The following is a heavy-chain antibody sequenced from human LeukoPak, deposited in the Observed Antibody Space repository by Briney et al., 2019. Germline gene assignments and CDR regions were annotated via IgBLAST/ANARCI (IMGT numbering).Heavy chain of an antibody. V-gene: IGHV1-2*02. Sequence: GASVKVSCKASGYTFNGYYKHWVRQAPGQGLEWMGWINPNSGGTNYAQKFRGRVTMTRDTSISTAYTELSRLRSDDTAMYYCARSSGWKYNIDYWGQGTLVTVSS. CDR1: GYTFNGYY. D-gene: IGHD6-19*01. CDR3: ARSSGWKYNIDY. J-gene: IGHJ4*02. CDR2: INPNSGGT.